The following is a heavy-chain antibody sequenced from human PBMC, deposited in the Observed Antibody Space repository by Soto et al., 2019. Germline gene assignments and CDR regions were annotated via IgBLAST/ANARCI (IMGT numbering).Heavy chain of an antibody. Sequence: QVQLVQSGAEVKKPGSSVKVSCKASGGTFSSYTISWVRQAPGQGLEWMGRIIPILDIPNYAQKFQGRVTITADKSTSTAYMELSSLTSEDTAVYYCAARADYGGNSDLDRWGQGTTVTVSS. V-gene: IGHV1-69*02. CDR1: GGTFSSYT. D-gene: IGHD4-17*01. CDR3: AARADYGGNSDLDR. J-gene: IGHJ6*02. CDR2: IIPILDIP.